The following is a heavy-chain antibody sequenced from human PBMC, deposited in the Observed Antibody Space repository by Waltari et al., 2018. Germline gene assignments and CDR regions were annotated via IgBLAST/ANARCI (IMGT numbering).Heavy chain of an antibody. CDR2: IIPILGIA. J-gene: IGHJ4*02. CDR1: GGSCSSNS. Sequence: GQRVQSVAEVKKPGASVKGSGKASGGSCSSNSIRWVVEALGQGIEWMGRIIPILGIANKDQKFPGRVTITADKSTSTAYMELSSLRSEDTAVYYCARDGCTYYYGSGSYCYFDYWGQGTLVTVSS. V-gene: IGHV1-69*08. CDR3: ARDGCTYYYGSGSYCYFDY. D-gene: IGHD3-10*01.